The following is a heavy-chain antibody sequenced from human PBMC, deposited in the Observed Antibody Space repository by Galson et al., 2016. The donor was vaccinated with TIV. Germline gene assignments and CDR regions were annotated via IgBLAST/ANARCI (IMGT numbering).Heavy chain of an antibody. J-gene: IGHJ4*02. CDR3: ATIAYGYSYGNGLDY. CDR1: GVPFNGYS. Sequence: SLRLSCAASGVPFNGYSMHWVRQPPGGGLEWVSVIKHDGSEQFYADSVKGRFTVSRDNSKRMLHLHMNSLRHEDTALYYCATIAYGYSYGNGLDYWGQGTLVTVSS. CDR2: IKHDGSEQ. D-gene: IGHD5-12*01. V-gene: IGHV3-30*03.